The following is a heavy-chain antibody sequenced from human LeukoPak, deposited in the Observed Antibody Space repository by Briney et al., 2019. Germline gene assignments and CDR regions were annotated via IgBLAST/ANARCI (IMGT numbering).Heavy chain of an antibody. CDR1: GFTFSGSA. Sequence: GGSLRLSCAASGFTFSGSAIHWVRQASGKGLEWVGHIRSEANTYATTYTASLKGRFTISRDDSKNTAYLQMNSLKAEDTAVYYCTRQLGELLSGTLYYYYLDVWGKGTTVTVSS. CDR2: IRSEANTYAT. CDR3: TRQLGELLSGTLYYYYLDV. D-gene: IGHD3-10*01. V-gene: IGHV3-73*01. J-gene: IGHJ6*03.